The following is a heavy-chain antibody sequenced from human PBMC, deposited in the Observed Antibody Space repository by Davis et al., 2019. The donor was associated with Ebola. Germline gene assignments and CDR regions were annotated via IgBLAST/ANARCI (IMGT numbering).Heavy chain of an antibody. J-gene: IGHJ6*02. Sequence: GESLKISCAASGFRSSSYWMSWVRQAPGKGLEWVASIKHDGDEEHYVDSVKGRFTISRDNAKNSLFLQMNSLRAEDTAVYYCARGSRNMDVWGQGTTVTVSS. V-gene: IGHV3-7*03. CDR3: ARGSRNMDV. CDR2: IKHDGDEE. CDR1: GFRSSSYW.